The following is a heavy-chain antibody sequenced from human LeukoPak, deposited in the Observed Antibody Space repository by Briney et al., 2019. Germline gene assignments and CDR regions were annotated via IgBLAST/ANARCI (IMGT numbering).Heavy chain of an antibody. J-gene: IGHJ6*02. CDR3: VKDTRSSGSTSRKYYYGLDV. V-gene: IGHV1-2*02. CDR1: GYTFTAHY. D-gene: IGHD3-22*01. Sequence: GASVTVSSTAPGYTFTAHYLHWMRQAPVHGPEWMGWINPNSGVTNYAQKYQGRVTMTRDTSITTAYMELNRLRSDGTAVYYCVKDTRSSGSTSRKYYYGLDVWGQGTPVTVS. CDR2: INPNSGVT.